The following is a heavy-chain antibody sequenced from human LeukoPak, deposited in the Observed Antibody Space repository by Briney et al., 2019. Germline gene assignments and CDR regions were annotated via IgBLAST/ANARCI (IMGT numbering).Heavy chain of an antibody. CDR3: ATITMVRGVRNYFGY. D-gene: IGHD3-10*01. J-gene: IGHJ4*02. CDR2: ISGSGGST. V-gene: IGHV3-23*01. CDR1: GFTFSSYA. Sequence: GGSLRLSCAASGFTFSSYAMSWVRQAPGKGLEWVSAISGSGGSTYYADSVKGRFTTSRDNSRNTLYLQMNSLRAEDTAVYYCATITMVRGVRNYFGYWGQGTLVTVSS.